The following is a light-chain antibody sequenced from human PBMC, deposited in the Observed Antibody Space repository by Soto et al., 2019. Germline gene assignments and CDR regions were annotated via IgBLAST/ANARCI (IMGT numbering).Light chain of an antibody. V-gene: IGKV4-1*01. J-gene: IGKJ4*01. CDR3: QQYYTTPLT. CDR1: QSVLYSSNNKNY. CDR2: WAS. Sequence: DIVMTQSPDSLAVSLGERATINCKSSQSVLYSSNNKNYLAWYQQKPGQPPKLLIYWASTRESGVPDPFTCSGSGTDFTLTIGSLQGEDVALYYCQQYYTTPLTFGGGTKVEIK.